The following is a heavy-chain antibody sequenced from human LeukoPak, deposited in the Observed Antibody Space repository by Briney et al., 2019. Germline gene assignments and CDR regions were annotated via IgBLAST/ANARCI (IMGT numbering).Heavy chain of an antibody. CDR2: INPNSGDT. D-gene: IGHD2-21*01. J-gene: IGHJ4*02. CDR1: GYTFTAYY. V-gene: IGHV1-2*02. Sequence: GASVKVSCKSSGYTFTAYYIHWVRQAPGQGLEWMGWINPNSGDTHYAQKFQGRVTMTRDTSITTVYMELSRLRFDDTAIYYCVRVVNRVIPYDFWGQGTLVTVSS. CDR3: VRVVNRVIPYDF.